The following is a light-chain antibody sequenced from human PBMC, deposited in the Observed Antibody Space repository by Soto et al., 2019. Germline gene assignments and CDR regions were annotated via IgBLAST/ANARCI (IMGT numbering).Light chain of an antibody. V-gene: IGKV3-15*01. CDR1: QIVSNN. Sequence: EIVMTQSPATLSVSPGERVTLSCRASQIVSNNLAWYQQKPGQAPRLLMYGASTRAIGIPARFSGSGSGTEFTLTISSLQSEDFAVYYCQQYNNWPSFTFGPGTKVDI. J-gene: IGKJ3*01. CDR2: GAS. CDR3: QQYNNWPSFT.